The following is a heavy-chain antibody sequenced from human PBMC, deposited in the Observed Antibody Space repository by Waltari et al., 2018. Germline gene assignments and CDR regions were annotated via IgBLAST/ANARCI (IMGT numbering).Heavy chain of an antibody. Sequence: QVQLVESGGGVVQPGGSLRLSCAASGFTFSSYGMHWVRQAPGKGLEWVAFIRYDGSNKYYADSVKGRFTISRDNSKNTLYLQMNSLRAEDTAVYYCAKAAGRGGDYYYYYYMDVWDKGTTVTVSS. CDR1: GFTFSSYG. J-gene: IGHJ6*03. CDR2: IRYDGSNK. D-gene: IGHD3-16*01. CDR3: AKAAGRGGDYYYYYYMDV. V-gene: IGHV3-30*02.